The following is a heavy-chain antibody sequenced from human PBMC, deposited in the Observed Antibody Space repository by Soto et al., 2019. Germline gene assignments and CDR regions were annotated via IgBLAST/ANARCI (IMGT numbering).Heavy chain of an antibody. D-gene: IGHD3-10*01. J-gene: IGHJ5*02. CDR3: ARGAGVYGSGSYYWFDP. V-gene: IGHV1-2*04. CDR1: GYTFTGYY. CDR2: INPNSGGT. Sequence: ASVKVSCKASGYTFTGYYMHWVRQAPGQGLEWMGWINPNSGGTNYAQKFQGWVTMTRDTSISTAYMELSRLRSDDTAVYYCARGAGVYGSGSYYWFDPWGQGTLVTVSS.